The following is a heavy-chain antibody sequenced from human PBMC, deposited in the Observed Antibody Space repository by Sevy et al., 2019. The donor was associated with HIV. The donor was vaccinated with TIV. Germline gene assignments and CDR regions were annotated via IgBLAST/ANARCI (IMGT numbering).Heavy chain of an antibody. J-gene: IGHJ6*02. CDR1: GFTVSSNY. Sequence: GGSLRLPCAASGFTVSSNYMSWVRQAPGKGLEWVSVIYSGGSTYYADSVKGRFTISRDNSKNTLYLQMNSLRAEDTAVYYCAREGYSGYDRAYYYYYGMDVWGQGTTVTVSS. CDR3: AREGYSGYDRAYYYYYGMDV. CDR2: IYSGGST. V-gene: IGHV3-53*01. D-gene: IGHD5-12*01.